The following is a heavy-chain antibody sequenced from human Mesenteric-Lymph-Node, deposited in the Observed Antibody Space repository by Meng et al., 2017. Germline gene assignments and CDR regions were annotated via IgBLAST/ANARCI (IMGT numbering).Heavy chain of an antibody. V-gene: IGHV3-30*04. Sequence: GESLKISCAASGFTFSSYAMHWVRQAPGKGLEWVAVISYDGSDKYYADSVKGRFTISRDNSKNTLYLQMNSLRAEDTAVYYCAKDPDYGDYGVAEYFQHWGQGTLVTVSS. D-gene: IGHD4-17*01. CDR1: GFTFSSYA. J-gene: IGHJ1*01. CDR2: ISYDGSDK. CDR3: AKDPDYGDYGVAEYFQH.